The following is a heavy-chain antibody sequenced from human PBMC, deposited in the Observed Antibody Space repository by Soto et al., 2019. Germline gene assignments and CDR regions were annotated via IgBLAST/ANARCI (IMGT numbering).Heavy chain of an antibody. CDR1: GFTFSSYS. CDR3: VRSKGGYSYGTPFDY. D-gene: IGHD5-18*01. CDR2: ISWNSGNI. J-gene: IGHJ4*02. V-gene: IGHV3-9*01. Sequence: GGSLRLSCAASGFTFSSYSMNWVRQAPGKGLEWVSSISWNSGNIGYADSVKGRFTTSRDNAENSLYLQMNSLRPEDTASYYCVRSKGGYSYGTPFDYWGQGTVVTVSS.